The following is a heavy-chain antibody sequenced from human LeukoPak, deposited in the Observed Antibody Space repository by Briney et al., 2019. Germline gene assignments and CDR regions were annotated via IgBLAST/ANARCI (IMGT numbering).Heavy chain of an antibody. CDR3: ARATNGIAAPDY. J-gene: IGHJ4*02. D-gene: IGHD6-13*01. V-gene: IGHV4-59*08. CDR2: IYYSGST. Sequence: PSETLSLTCTVSGGSISSYYWSWIRQPPGKGLEWIGYIYYSGSTNYNPSLKSRVTISVDTSKNQFSLKLSSVTAADTAVYYCARATNGIAAPDYWGQGTLVTVSS. CDR1: GGSISSYY.